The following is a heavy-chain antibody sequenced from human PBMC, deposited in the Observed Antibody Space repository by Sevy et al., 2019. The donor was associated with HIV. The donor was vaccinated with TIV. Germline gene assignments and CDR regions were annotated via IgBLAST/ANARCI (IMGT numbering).Heavy chain of an antibody. Sequence: GGSLRLSCTASGFAFTNYYAMHWVRQAPGKGLEWVALISSDGSDKVYADSVKGRFTITRDNFKNTLYLQMNGLTTEDTAVYYCARPRANYVDHYFSDALDVWGQGTTVTVSS. D-gene: IGHD4-17*01. CDR3: ARPRANYVDHYFSDALDV. CDR2: ISSDGSDK. CDR1: GFAFTNYYA. J-gene: IGHJ6*02. V-gene: IGHV3-30-3*01.